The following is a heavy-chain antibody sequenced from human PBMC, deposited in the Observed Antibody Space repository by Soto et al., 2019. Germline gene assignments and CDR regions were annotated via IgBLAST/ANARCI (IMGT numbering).Heavy chain of an antibody. CDR2: ISGSGGST. D-gene: IGHD1-26*01. CDR3: AKGGNEVGIVFHGAFDI. J-gene: IGHJ3*02. CDR1: GFTFSSYA. V-gene: IGHV3-23*01. Sequence: GGSLRLSCAASGFTFSSYAMSWVRQAPGKGLEWVSAISGSGGSTYYADSVKGRFTISRDNTKNTLYLQMNSLRAEDTAVYYCAKGGNEVGIVFHGAFDIWGQGTMVTVSS.